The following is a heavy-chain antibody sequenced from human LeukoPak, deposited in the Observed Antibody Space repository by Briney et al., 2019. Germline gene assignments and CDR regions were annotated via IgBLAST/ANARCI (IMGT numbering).Heavy chain of an antibody. CDR2: IYYSGST. V-gene: IGHV4-39*01. Sequence: SETLSLTCTVSGGSISSSSYYWGWIRQPPGKGLEWIGSIYYSGSTYYNPSLKSRVTISVDTSKNQFSLKLSSVTAADTVVYYCARHRAYSSSSPFDYWGQGTLVTVSS. CDR3: ARHRAYSSSSPFDY. J-gene: IGHJ4*02. D-gene: IGHD6-6*01. CDR1: GGSISSSSYY.